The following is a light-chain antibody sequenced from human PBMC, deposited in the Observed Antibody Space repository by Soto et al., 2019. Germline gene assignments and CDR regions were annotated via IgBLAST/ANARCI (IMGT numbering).Light chain of an antibody. CDR3: QQYGSSRT. J-gene: IGKJ1*01. Sequence: EIVLTQSPGTLSLSRVGRATVACMASQSVSTSYVAWYQQKPGQAPRLLIYATSSRATGIPDRFTGSGSGTDFPLTISRLEPEDFAVYYCQQYGSSRTFGQGTKVDIK. V-gene: IGKV3-20*01. CDR1: QSVSTSY. CDR2: ATS.